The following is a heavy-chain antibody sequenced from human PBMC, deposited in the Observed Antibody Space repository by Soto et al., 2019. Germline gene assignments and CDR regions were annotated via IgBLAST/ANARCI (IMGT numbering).Heavy chain of an antibody. CDR2: INPNSGGT. CDR3: ARDTGIAAAILFDY. J-gene: IGHJ4*02. Sequence: ASVKVSCKASGYTFTGYYMHWVRQAPGQGLEWMGWINPNSGGTNYAQKFQGWVTMTRDTSISTAYMELSRLRSDDTAVYYCARDTGIAAAILFDYWGQGTLVTVSS. V-gene: IGHV1-2*04. CDR1: GYTFTGYY. D-gene: IGHD6-13*01.